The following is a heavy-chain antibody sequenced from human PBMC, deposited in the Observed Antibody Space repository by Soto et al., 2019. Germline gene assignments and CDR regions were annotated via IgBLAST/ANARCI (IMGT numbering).Heavy chain of an antibody. CDR2: ISAYNDYT. V-gene: IGHV1-18*01. CDR3: AKDRPRLTQNFLDVY. CDR1: GYTFTDHG. J-gene: IGHJ4*02. Sequence: QIQLVQSGAEVKKPGASVKVSCKASGYTFTDHGISWVRQAPGQGFEGMGWISAYNDYTAYAQKFQGRVTMTTDKYTSTDYMELRSLTSDDTAVYYCAKDRPRLTQNFLDVYWGQGTLVTVSS. D-gene: IGHD3-16*01.